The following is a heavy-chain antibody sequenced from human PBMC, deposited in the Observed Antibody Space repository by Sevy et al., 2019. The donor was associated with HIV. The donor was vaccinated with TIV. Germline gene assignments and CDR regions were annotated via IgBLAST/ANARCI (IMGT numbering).Heavy chain of an antibody. V-gene: IGHV3-30*18. CDR1: GFSFSTYG. D-gene: IGHD6-19*01. CDR3: AKDWGGASGWYLYFDY. CDR2: ISYDGTKK. J-gene: IGHJ4*02. Sequence: GGSLRLSCSASGFSFSTYGMHWVRQAPGKGLEWAAAISYDGTKKYYEDSVKGRFTISRDNSKNTLYLEINGLRPEDTAIYYCAKDWGGASGWYLYFDYWGQGALVTVSS.